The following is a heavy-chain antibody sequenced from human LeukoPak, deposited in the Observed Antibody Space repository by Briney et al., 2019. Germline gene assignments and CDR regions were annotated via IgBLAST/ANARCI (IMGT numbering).Heavy chain of an antibody. J-gene: IGHJ4*02. CDR3: ARLAPYPGVWASDY. CDR2: ISYSGST. D-gene: IGHD1-26*01. V-gene: IGHV4-39*01. CDR1: GGSISSISYY. Sequence: PSETLSLTCTVSGGSISSISYYWGWIRQPPGKGLEWIGSISYSGSTYYTPSLKSRVTISVDTSKNQFSLKLTSVTAADTAVYYCARLAPYPGVWASDYWGQGTLVTVSS.